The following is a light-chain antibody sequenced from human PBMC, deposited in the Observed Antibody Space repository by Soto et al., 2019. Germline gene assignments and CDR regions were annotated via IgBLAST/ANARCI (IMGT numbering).Light chain of an antibody. CDR2: DVS. V-gene: IGLV2-14*01. CDR3: SSYTSSSTPYV. CDR1: SSDVGGYHY. J-gene: IGLJ1*01. Sequence: QSALTQPASVSGSPGQSITLSCTGTSSDVGGYHYVSWYQQHPGKAPKLMIYDVSNRPSGVSNRFSGSKSGNTASLTISGVQAEDEADYYCSSYTSSSTPYVFGTGTKVTVL.